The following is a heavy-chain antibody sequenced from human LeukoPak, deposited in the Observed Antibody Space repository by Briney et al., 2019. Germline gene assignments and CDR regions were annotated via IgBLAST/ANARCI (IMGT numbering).Heavy chain of an antibody. D-gene: IGHD1-26*01. CDR2: VSESGDGT. CDR3: AKGKVNHLGALDF. Sequence: GGSLRLSCAASGFTFSSYAMSWVRQAPGKGLEWVSSVSESGDGTYYADSVMGRFIISRDNSRKTFHLQMDSLRADDTAIYYCAKGKVNHLGALDFWDQGTLVTVSS. V-gene: IGHV3-23*01. J-gene: IGHJ4*02. CDR1: GFTFSSYA.